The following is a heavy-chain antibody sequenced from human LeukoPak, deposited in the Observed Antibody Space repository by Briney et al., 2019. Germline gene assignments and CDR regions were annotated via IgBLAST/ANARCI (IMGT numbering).Heavy chain of an antibody. V-gene: IGHV3-33*06. CDR3: AKDYSIAVTGSDY. CDR2: IWHDGNNK. D-gene: IGHD6-19*01. CDR1: GFVFSSYA. Sequence: PGRSLRLSCAASGFVFSSYAVHWVRQAPGKGLEWVAVIWHDGNNKYYTDSVKGRFTISRDDSKNTLYLQMDSLRAEDTAVYYCAKDYSIAVTGSDYWGQGTPVTVSS. J-gene: IGHJ4*02.